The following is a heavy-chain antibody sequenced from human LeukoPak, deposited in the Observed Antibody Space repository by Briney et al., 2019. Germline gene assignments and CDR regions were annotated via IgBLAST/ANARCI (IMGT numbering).Heavy chain of an antibody. CDR2: ISYDGSNK. CDR3: AKDSGSGSYYPDY. V-gene: IGHV3-30*18. Sequence: GGSLRLSCAASGFTFSHHGMHWVRQAPGKGLEWVAVISYDGSNKYYADSVKGLFTISRDNSKNTLYLQMNSLRAEDTAVYYCAKDSGSGSYYPDYWGQGTLVTVSS. CDR1: GFTFSHHG. J-gene: IGHJ4*02. D-gene: IGHD3-10*01.